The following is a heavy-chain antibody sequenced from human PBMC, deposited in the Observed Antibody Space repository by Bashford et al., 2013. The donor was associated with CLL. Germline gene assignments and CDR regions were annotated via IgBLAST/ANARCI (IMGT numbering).Heavy chain of an antibody. CDR2: TYYRSKWYN. Sequence: SQTLSLTCAISGDSVSSNSAAWNWIRQSPSRGLEWLGRTYYRSKWYNDYAVSVKSRITINPDTSKNQFSLQLNSVTPEDTAVYYCARDRYYDFWSGYYIFDYWGQGNPLVTVS. J-gene: IGHJ4*02. CDR1: GDSVSSNSAA. V-gene: IGHV6-1*01. CDR3: ARDRYYDFWSGYYIFDY. D-gene: IGHD3-3*01.